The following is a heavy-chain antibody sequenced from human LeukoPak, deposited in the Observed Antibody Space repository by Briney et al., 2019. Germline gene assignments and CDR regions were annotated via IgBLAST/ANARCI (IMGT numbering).Heavy chain of an antibody. V-gene: IGHV5-51*01. Sequence: GESLKTSCKGSGYSFTSYWIGWVRQMPGKGLEWMGIIYPGDSDTRYSPSFQGQVTISADKSISTAYLQWSSLKASDTAMYYCARLPINHYDSSGYEGSYFDYWGQGTLVTVSS. CDR2: IYPGDSDT. D-gene: IGHD3-22*01. CDR3: ARLPINHYDSSGYEGSYFDY. CDR1: GYSFTSYW. J-gene: IGHJ4*02.